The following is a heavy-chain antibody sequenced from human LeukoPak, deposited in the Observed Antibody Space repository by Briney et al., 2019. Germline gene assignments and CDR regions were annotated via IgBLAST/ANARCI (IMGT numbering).Heavy chain of an antibody. CDR3: AKDGADYDFWSGYPLYLYYYYGMDV. Sequence: GGSLRLSCAASGVTVGSNYMSWVRQAPGKGLEWVSVIYSGDNAYYADSVKGRFTISRDNSKNTLYLQMNSLRAEDTAVYYCAKDGADYDFWSGYPLYLYYYYGMDVWGQGTTVTVSS. J-gene: IGHJ6*02. V-gene: IGHV3-53*01. D-gene: IGHD3-3*01. CDR1: GVTVGSNY. CDR2: IYSGDNA.